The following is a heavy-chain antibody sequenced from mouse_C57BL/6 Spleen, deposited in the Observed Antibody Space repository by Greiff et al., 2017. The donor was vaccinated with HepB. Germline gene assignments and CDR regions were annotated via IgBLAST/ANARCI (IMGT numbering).Heavy chain of an antibody. CDR3: ARYKDYGSSSRWYFDV. D-gene: IGHD1-1*01. Sequence: EVKLMESGGGLVKPGGSLKLSCTASGFTFSSYAMSWVRQTPEKGLEWVATISDGGSYTDYPDNVKGRFTISRDNAKNNLYLQMSHLKSEDTAMYYCARYKDYGSSSRWYFDVWGKGTTVTVSS. CDR2: ISDGGSYT. CDR1: GFTFSSYA. V-gene: IGHV5-4*03. J-gene: IGHJ1*03.